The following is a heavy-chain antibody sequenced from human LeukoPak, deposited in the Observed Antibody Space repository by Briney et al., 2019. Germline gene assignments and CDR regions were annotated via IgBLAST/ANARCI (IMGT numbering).Heavy chain of an antibody. CDR1: GYTFTGYY. V-gene: IGHV1-2*02. D-gene: IGHD6-19*01. Sequence: GASVKVSCKASGYTFTGYYMHWVRQAPGQGLEWMGWINPNSGGTNYAQKFQGRVTMTRDTSISTAYMELSRLRSDDTAVYYCARVKQRLMYQIAVAGLVYWGQGTLVTVSS. CDR2: INPNSGGT. CDR3: ARVKQRLMYQIAVAGLVY. J-gene: IGHJ4*02.